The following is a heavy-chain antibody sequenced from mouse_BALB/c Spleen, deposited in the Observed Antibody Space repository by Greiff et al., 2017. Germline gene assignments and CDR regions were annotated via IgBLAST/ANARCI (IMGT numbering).Heavy chain of an antibody. CDR1: GYTFTSYW. CDR3: TRYGYYYAMDY. D-gene: IGHD2-2*01. J-gene: IGHJ4*01. CDR2: IYPSDSYT. V-gene: IGHV1-69*02. Sequence: QVQLQQSGAELVRPGASVKLSCKASGYTFTSYWINWVKQRPGQGLEWIGNIYPSDSYTNYNQKFKDKATLTVDKSSSTAYMQLSSPTSEDSAVYYCTRYGYYYAMDYWGQGTSVTVSS.